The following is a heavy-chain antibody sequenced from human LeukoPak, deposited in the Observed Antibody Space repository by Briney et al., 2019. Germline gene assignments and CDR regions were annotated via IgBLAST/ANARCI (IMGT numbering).Heavy chain of an antibody. CDR3: GRYGSGRRFEY. CDR1: GFTFSSYE. J-gene: IGHJ4*02. D-gene: IGHD3-10*01. V-gene: IGHV3-48*03. CDR2: ISSSGSTI. Sequence: GGSLRLSCAASGFTFSSYEMNWVRQAPGKGLEWVSYISSSGSTIYYADSVKGRFTISRDNAKNSLYLQMNSLRAEDTAVYYCGRYGSGRRFEYWGQGTLVTVSS.